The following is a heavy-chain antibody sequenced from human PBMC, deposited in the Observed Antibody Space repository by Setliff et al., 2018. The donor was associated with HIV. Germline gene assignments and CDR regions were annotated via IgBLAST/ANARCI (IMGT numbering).Heavy chain of an antibody. J-gene: IGHJ4*02. CDR1: GDSTGSSSYY. CDR2: IYYSGST. V-gene: IGHV4-39*01. Sequence: ETLSLTCTVSGDSTGSSSYYWAWIRQPPGKGLEWIGNIYYSGSTYYNPSLKTRVTISVDGSKNQFSLKLKSVTAADTAMYYCARWHPPYGFWEEDYWGQGILVTVSS. D-gene: IGHD3-10*01. CDR3: ARWHPPYGFWEEDY.